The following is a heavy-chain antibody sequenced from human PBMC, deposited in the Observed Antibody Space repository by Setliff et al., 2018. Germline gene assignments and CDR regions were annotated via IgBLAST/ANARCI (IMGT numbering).Heavy chain of an antibody. J-gene: IGHJ3*02. V-gene: IGHV1-69*06. CDR3: ARDKFYAFDI. CDR2: IIPIFGTA. Sequence: GASVKVSCKASGGTFSSYAITWVRQAPGQGLEWMGRIIPIFGTANYAQKFQGRVTITADKSTSTAYMELSSLRSEDTAVYYCARDKFYAFDIWGQGTMVTVSS. CDR1: GGTFSSYA.